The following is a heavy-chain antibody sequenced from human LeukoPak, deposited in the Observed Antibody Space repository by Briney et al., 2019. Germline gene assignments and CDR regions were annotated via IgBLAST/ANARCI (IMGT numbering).Heavy chain of an antibody. J-gene: IGHJ3*01. CDR3: AGGDSSSWYFLGAFDV. CDR2: AYFRSKWYN. D-gene: IGHD6-13*01. Sequence: SQTLSLTCAISGDSISSNSATWNWIRQSPSRGLEWLGRAYFRSKWYNDYALSMKSRITINPDPSKNQFSLQLISVTPEDTAVYYCAGGDSSSWYFLGAFDVWGQGTMVTVSS. V-gene: IGHV6-1*01. CDR1: GDSISSNSAT.